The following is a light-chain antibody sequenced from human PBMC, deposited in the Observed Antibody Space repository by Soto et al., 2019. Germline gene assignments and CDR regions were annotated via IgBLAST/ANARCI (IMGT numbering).Light chain of an antibody. V-gene: IGLV2-14*01. J-gene: IGLJ1*01. CDR2: DVS. CDR1: SSDVGGYNY. Sequence: QSVLTQPASVSGSPGQSITISCTGTSSDVGGYNYVSWYQQHPGKAPKFMIYDVSKRPSGLSNRFSGSKSGNTASLTISGLQADDEAEYYCSSYTTSNTRQIVFGTGTKVTVL. CDR3: SSYTTSNTRQIV.